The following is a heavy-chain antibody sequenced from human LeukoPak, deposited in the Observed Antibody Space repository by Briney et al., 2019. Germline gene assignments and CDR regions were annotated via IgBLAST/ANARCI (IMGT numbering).Heavy chain of an antibody. D-gene: IGHD2-15*01. J-gene: IGHJ4*02. V-gene: IGHV3-23*01. Sequence: GGSLRLSCAASGFTFSRYAMSWVRQAPGKGLEWVSAISGSGGSTYYADSVKGRFTISRDNSKNTLYLQMNSLRAEDTAVYYCAKDKSPLVVVAAHPFDYWGQGTLVTVSS. CDR3: AKDKSPLVVVAAHPFDY. CDR1: GFTFSRYA. CDR2: ISGSGGST.